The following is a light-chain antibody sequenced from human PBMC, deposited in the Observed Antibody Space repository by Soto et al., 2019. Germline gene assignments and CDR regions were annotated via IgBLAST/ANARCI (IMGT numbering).Light chain of an antibody. J-gene: IGLJ1*01. CDR2: EVS. Sequence: VLTQPPSASGSPGQSVTISCSGTSSDVGGYNYVSWHQQHPGKAPKLMIYEVSKRPSGVPDRFSGSKSGNTASLIVSGLQAEDEADYYCSSYAGSNNFVFGTGTKVTVL. V-gene: IGLV2-8*01. CDR1: SSDVGGYNY. CDR3: SSYAGSNNFV.